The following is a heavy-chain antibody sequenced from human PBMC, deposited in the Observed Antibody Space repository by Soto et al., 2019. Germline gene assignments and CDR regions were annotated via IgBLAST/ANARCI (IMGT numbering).Heavy chain of an antibody. CDR2: ISGSGGST. V-gene: IGHV3-23*01. CDR3: AKSNWAMVRGVIFNEFDY. CDR1: GFTFSSYA. J-gene: IGHJ4*02. Sequence: PGGSLRLSCAASGFTFSSYAMSWVRQAPGKGLEWVSAISGSGGSTYYADSVKGRFTISRGNSKNTLYLQMNSLRAEDTAVYYCAKSNWAMVRGVIFNEFDYWGQGTLVTVSS. D-gene: IGHD3-10*01.